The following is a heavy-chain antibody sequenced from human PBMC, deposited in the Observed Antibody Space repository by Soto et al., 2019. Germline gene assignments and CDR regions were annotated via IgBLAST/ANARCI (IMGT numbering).Heavy chain of an antibody. CDR3: ARVFCGDYGGCPFDP. CDR1: GGSISSYY. V-gene: IGHV4-59*01. J-gene: IGHJ5*02. Sequence: ALETLSLTCTVSGGSISSYYWSWIRQPPGKGLEWIGYIYYSGSTNYNPSLKSRVTISVDTSKNQFSLKLSSVTAADTAVYYCARVFCGDYGGCPFDPWGQGTLVTVSS. CDR2: IYYSGST. D-gene: IGHD4-17*01.